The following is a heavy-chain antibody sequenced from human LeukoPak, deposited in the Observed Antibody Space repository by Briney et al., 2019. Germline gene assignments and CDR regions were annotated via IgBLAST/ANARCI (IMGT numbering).Heavy chain of an antibody. CDR2: IIPILGIA. V-gene: IGHV1-69*04. J-gene: IGHJ3*02. CDR3: ARDRYIVATMGLRGYSYVPDAFDI. CDR1: GGTFSSYA. D-gene: IGHD5-12*01. Sequence: GASVKVSCKASGGTFSSYAISWVRQAPGQGLEWMGRIIPILGIANYAQKFQGRVTITADKSTSTAYMELSSLRSEDTAVYYCARDRYIVATMGLRGYSYVPDAFDIWGQGTMVTVSS.